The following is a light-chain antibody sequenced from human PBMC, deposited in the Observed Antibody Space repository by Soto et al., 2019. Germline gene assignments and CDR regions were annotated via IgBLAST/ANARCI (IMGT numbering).Light chain of an antibody. V-gene: IGKV3-11*01. CDR1: QSVSSY. J-gene: IGKJ3*01. CDR3: QQRSNWPPGFT. Sequence: EIVWTQSPATLSLSPGERATLSCRASQSVSSYLAWYQQKPGQAPRLLIYDASNRATGIPARFSGSGSGTDFTRTIRSLEPEDFAVYYSQQRSNWPPGFTFGPGTKVDIK. CDR2: DAS.